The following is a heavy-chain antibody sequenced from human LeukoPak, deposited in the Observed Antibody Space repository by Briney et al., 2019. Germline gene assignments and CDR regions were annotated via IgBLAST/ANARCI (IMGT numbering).Heavy chain of an antibody. J-gene: IGHJ4*02. Sequence: PGGSLRLSCAASGFTFSNYVMSWVRQAPGKGLEWVSLISGDGGSTYYADSVKGRFTISRDNSKNSLYLQMNSLRTEDTALYYCAKDSVGSGWRYFDYWGQGTLVTVSS. CDR3: AKDSVGSGWRYFDY. V-gene: IGHV3-43*02. CDR2: ISGDGGST. CDR1: GFTFSNYV. D-gene: IGHD6-19*01.